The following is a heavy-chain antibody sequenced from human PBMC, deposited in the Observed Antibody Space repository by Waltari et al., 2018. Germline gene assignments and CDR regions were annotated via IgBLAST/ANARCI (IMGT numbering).Heavy chain of an antibody. J-gene: IGHJ4*02. Sequence: QITLKEAGPTLVKPTQTLTLTCTVSGFSLSTSGVGVGWIRQPPGKALEWLALIYWNDDKRYSPSLKSRLPITKDTSTNPVVLTMTNLDPVDTATYYCAHRRRRAAAGSSYYFDYWGQGTLVTVSS. D-gene: IGHD6-13*01. CDR2: IYWNDDK. V-gene: IGHV2-5*01. CDR3: AHRRRRAAAGSSYYFDY. CDR1: GFSLSTSGVG.